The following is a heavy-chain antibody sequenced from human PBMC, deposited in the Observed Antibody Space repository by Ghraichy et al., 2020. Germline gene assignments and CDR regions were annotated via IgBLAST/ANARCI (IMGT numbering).Heavy chain of an antibody. CDR2: ISGSGGST. CDR1: GFAFSSYA. D-gene: IGHD6-13*01. V-gene: IGHV3-23*01. J-gene: IGHJ4*02. CDR3: AKVSADGNFHPELDYFDY. Sequence: GGSLRLSCTASGFAFSSYAMSWVRQAPGKGLEWVSAISGSGGSTFYADSVKGRFTIARDNSRDTLYLQMSSLRAEDTAVYSCAKVSADGNFHPELDYFDYWGQGTLVTVSS.